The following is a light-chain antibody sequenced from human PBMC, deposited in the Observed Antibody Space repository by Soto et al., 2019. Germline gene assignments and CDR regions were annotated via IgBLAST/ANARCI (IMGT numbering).Light chain of an antibody. Sequence: AIHLTQSPSSLSASVRDIVTITFLASQGISTLLAWYQQKPGKAPKVLIYESSLLQSGVPSRFSGSGSGTDFTLTISSLQPEDFATYYCQHFKSFPITFGQGTRLEIK. CDR2: ESS. J-gene: IGKJ5*01. V-gene: IGKV1-13*02. CDR3: QHFKSFPIT. CDR1: QGISTL.